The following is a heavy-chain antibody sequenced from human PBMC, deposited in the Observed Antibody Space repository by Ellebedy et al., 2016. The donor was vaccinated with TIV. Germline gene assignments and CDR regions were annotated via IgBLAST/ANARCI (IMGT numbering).Heavy chain of an antibody. CDR3: ASWEWGQWLGFDY. CDR1: GYSISSGYY. V-gene: IGHV4-38-2*02. D-gene: IGHD6-19*01. Sequence: SETLSLTXTVSGYSISSGYYWGWIRQPPGKGLEWIGSIYHSGSTYYNPSLKSRVTISVDTSKNQFSLKLSSVTAADTAVYYCASWEWGQWLGFDYWGQGTLVTVSS. CDR2: IYHSGST. J-gene: IGHJ4*02.